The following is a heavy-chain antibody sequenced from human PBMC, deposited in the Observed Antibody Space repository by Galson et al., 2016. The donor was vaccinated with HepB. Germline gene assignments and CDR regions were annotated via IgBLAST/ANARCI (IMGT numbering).Heavy chain of an antibody. CDR1: GASVTNTNW. D-gene: IGHD5-24*01. CDR3: ARAGDGYNSPLHY. CDR2: IYDSENI. V-gene: IGHV4-4*02. Sequence: SETLSLTCTVSGASVTNTNWWTWVRQPPGKGPEWIGEIYDSENINYNPSLKSRVNLSIDASKNQFSLTVNSVTAADTAVYFCARAGDGYNSPLHYWGQGTLVTVSS. J-gene: IGHJ4*02.